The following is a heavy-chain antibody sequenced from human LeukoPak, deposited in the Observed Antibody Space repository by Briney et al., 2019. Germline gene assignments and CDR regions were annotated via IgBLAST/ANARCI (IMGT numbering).Heavy chain of an antibody. CDR1: GFTFSSYW. Sequence: GGSLRLSCAASGFTFSSYWMNWVRQAPGKGLVWVSRIASDGSSTTYADSVKGRFSISRDNAKNTLYLQMNSLRVKDTAVYYCARGRPHGNDYWGQGTLVTVSS. V-gene: IGHV3-74*01. J-gene: IGHJ4*02. D-gene: IGHD4-23*01. CDR3: ARGRPHGNDY. CDR2: IASDGSST.